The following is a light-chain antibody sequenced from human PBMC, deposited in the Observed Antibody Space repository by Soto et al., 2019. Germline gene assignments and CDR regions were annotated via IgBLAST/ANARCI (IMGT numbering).Light chain of an antibody. CDR1: QGISSY. Sequence: IQLTQSPSSLSASVGDRVTITCRASQGISSYLAWYQQKPWKAPKLLIYAASTLQRGVPSRFSGSGSGTDFTLTISSLQPEDFATYYCQQLNSYLWTFGQGTKVEIK. J-gene: IGKJ1*01. CDR2: AAS. CDR3: QQLNSYLWT. V-gene: IGKV1-9*01.